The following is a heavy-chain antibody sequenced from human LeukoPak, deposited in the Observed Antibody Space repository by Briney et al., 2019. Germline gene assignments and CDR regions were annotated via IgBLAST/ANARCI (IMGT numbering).Heavy chain of an antibody. Sequence: ASVKVCCNASGYTFTSYGISWVRQATGQGLEWMGWMNPNSGNTGYAQKFQGRVTITRSTSINTAYMELISLRSEDTAVYYCARANPLDYWGQGTLVTVSS. V-gene: IGHV1-8*01. CDR2: MNPNSGNT. J-gene: IGHJ4*02. CDR3: ARANPLDY. CDR1: GYTFTSYG.